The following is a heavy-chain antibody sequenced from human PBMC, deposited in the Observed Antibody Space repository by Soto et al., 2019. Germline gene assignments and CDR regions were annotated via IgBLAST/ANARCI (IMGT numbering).Heavy chain of an antibody. CDR1: GFTFDDYA. CDR2: ISWDGGST. Sequence: PGGSLRVSCAASGFTFDDYAMHWVRQAPGKGLEWVSLISWDGGSTYYADSVKGRFTISRDNSKNSLYLQMNSLRAEDTALYYCAKDGGYYDYVWGSYRDTFIDYWGQGTLVTVSS. V-gene: IGHV3-43D*04. J-gene: IGHJ4*01. D-gene: IGHD3-16*02. CDR3: AKDGGYYDYVWGSYRDTFIDY.